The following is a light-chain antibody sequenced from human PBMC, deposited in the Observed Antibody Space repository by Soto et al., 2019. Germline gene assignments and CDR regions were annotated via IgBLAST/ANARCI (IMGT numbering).Light chain of an antibody. CDR1: QRISSSH. CDR2: GAF. J-gene: IGKJ4*01. Sequence: IVLTQSPGTLSLSPGERATLSCRASQRISSSHLAWYQQKPGQAPRLLIYGAFNRATGIPDRFSGSGSGTDVILPISRLEPEDFAVYYCHQYNTSPALTFGGGTKVEI. V-gene: IGKV3-20*01. CDR3: HQYNTSPALT.